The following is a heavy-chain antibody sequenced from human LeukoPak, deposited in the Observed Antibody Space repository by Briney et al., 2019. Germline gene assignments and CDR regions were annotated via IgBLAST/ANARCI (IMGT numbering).Heavy chain of an antibody. D-gene: IGHD5-18*01. V-gene: IGHV4-39*01. J-gene: IGHJ4*02. CDR1: GGSISSSGYY. CDR3: ARSSYSLFHY. Sequence: PSETLSLTCSVSGGSISSSGYYWGWIRQSPGEGLEWIGNIYYSGITYYNPSLKSRVTISVDTSKNQFSLKLSSVTAADTAVYYCARSSYSLFHYWGQGTLVTVSS. CDR2: IYYSGIT.